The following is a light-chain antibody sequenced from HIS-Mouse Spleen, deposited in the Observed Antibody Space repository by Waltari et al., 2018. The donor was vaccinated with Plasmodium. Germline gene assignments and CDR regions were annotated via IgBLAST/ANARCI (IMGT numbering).Light chain of an antibody. CDR3: SSYTSSSTLDVV. V-gene: IGLV2-14*03. Sequence: QSALTQPASVSGSPGQSITISCPGTSSAVAGSNYFSWYQQHPGKAPKLMIYDVSNRPSVVSNRFSGSKSGNTASLTISGLQAEDEADYYCSSYTSSSTLDVVFGGGTKLTVL. J-gene: IGLJ2*01. CDR1: SSAVAGSNY. CDR2: DVS.